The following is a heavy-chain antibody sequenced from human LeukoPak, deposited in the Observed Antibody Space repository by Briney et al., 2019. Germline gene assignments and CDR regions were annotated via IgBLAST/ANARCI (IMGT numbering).Heavy chain of an antibody. Sequence: PGGSLRLSCAASGFTFSSYWMSWVRQAPGKGLEWVANIKKDGSEKYYVDSVKGRFTISRDNAKTSLYLQMNSLRAEDTAVYYCATVPPSGSWYLGPRYYFDYWGQGTLVTVSS. V-gene: IGHV3-7*01. CDR1: GFTFSSYW. CDR3: ATVPPSGSWYLGPRYYFDY. CDR2: IKKDGSEK. J-gene: IGHJ4*02. D-gene: IGHD6-13*01.